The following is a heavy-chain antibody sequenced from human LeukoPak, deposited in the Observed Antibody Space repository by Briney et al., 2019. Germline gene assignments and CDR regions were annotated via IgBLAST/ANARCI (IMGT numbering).Heavy chain of an antibody. J-gene: IGHJ3*02. D-gene: IGHD3-10*01. Sequence: GGSLRLSCAASGFTFSSYSMNWVRQAPGKGLEWVSFISGSSSIIHYADSVKGRFTISRDNAKNSLYLQMNSLRAEDTAVYHCAKAPQRWFGIGTSFAFDIWGQGTMVTVSS. CDR1: GFTFSSYS. CDR3: AKAPQRWFGIGTSFAFDI. V-gene: IGHV3-21*04. CDR2: ISGSSSII.